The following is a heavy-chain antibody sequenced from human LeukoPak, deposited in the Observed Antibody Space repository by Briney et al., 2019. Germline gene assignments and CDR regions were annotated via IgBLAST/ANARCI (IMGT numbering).Heavy chain of an antibody. Sequence: ASVKVSCKASGGTFSSYAISWVRQVPGQGLEWMGGIIPIFGTANYAQKFQGRVTITADESTSTAYMELSSLRSEDTAVYYCARAGGIAARQPFDYWGQGTLVTVSS. J-gene: IGHJ4*02. V-gene: IGHV1-69*13. CDR2: IIPIFGTA. D-gene: IGHD6-6*01. CDR3: ARAGGIAARQPFDY. CDR1: GGTFSSYA.